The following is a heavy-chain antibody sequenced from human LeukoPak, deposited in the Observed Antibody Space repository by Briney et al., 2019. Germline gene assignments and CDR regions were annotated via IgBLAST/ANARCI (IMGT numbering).Heavy chain of an antibody. CDR2: IYYSGST. CDR1: GGSISSSSYY. D-gene: IGHD6-19*01. CDR3: ATPDSSGWYYFDY. V-gene: IGHV4-39*01. Sequence: SETLSLTCTVSGGSISSSSYYWGWIRQPPGKGLEWIGSIYYSGSTYYNPSLKSRVTISVDTSKNQFSLKLSSVTAADTAVYYCATPDSSGWYYFDYWGQGTLVTVSS. J-gene: IGHJ4*02.